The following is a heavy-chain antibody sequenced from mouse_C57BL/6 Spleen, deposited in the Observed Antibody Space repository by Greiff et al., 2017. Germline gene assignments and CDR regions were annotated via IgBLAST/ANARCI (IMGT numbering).Heavy chain of an antibody. J-gene: IGHJ4*01. CDR3: ARYYFGSSYEAMDY. Sequence: EVQLQQSGPELVKPGASVKISCKASGYTFTDYYMNWVKQSHGKSLEWIGDINPNNGGTSYNQKFKGKATLTVDKSSSTAYMELRSLTSEDSAVYSCARYYFGSSYEAMDYWGQGTSVTVSS. V-gene: IGHV1-26*01. CDR2: INPNNGGT. CDR1: GYTFTDYY. D-gene: IGHD1-1*01.